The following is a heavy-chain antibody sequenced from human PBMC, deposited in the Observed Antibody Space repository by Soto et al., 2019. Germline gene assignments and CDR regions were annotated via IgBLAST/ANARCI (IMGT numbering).Heavy chain of an antibody. CDR3: ANNNKIHSQTTNY. J-gene: IGHJ4*02. D-gene: IGHD5-18*01. Sequence: PGGSLRLSCAASGFTFSSYSMNWVRQAPGKGLEWVSSISSSSSYIYYADSVKGRFTISRDNAKNSLYLQLNSLRAEDAAVYYFANNNKIHSQTTNYLGPGTLVFVSS. CDR1: GFTFSSYS. V-gene: IGHV3-21*01. CDR2: ISSSSSYI.